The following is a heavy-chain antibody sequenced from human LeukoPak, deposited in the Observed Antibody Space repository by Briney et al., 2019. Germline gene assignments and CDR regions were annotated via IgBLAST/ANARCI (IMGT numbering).Heavy chain of an antibody. V-gene: IGHV3-30*02. D-gene: IGHD6-13*01. Sequence: PGGSLRLSCAASGFTFSSYGMHWVRQAPGKGLEWGAFIRYDGSNKYYADSVKGRFTISRDNSKNTLYLQMNSLRAEDTAVYYCAKAQSSSWYRNWFDPWGQGTLVTVSS. J-gene: IGHJ5*02. CDR3: AKAQSSSWYRNWFDP. CDR2: IRYDGSNK. CDR1: GFTFSSYG.